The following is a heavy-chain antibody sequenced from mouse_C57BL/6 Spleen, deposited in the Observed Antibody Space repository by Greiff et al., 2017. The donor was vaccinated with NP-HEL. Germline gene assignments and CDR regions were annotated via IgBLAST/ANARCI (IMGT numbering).Heavy chain of an antibody. CDR1: GYTFTSYW. J-gene: IGHJ3*01. CDR3: ARGGSSPRFAY. D-gene: IGHD1-1*01. Sequence: QVQLQQSGAELVMPGASVKLSCKASGYTFTSYWMHWVKQRPGQGLEWIGEIDPSDSYTNYTQKFKGKSTLTVDKSSSTAYMQLSSLTSEDSAVYYCARGGSSPRFAYWGQGTLVTVSA. CDR2: IDPSDSYT. V-gene: IGHV1-69*01.